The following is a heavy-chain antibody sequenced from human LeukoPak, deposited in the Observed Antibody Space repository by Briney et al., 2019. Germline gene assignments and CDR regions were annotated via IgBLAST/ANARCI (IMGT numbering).Heavy chain of an antibody. CDR3: ARHEYSGSYYGLSWFDP. CDR1: GGSISSSGYY. J-gene: IGHJ5*02. D-gene: IGHD1-26*01. Sequence: SEILSLTCTVSGGSISSSGYYWGWSRQPPGKGLEWIASIYYSGSTYYNPSLKSRVTISVDTSKNQLSLKLSSLTAADTAVYYCARHEYSGSYYGLSWFDPWGQGTLVTVSS. CDR2: IYYSGST. V-gene: IGHV4-39*01.